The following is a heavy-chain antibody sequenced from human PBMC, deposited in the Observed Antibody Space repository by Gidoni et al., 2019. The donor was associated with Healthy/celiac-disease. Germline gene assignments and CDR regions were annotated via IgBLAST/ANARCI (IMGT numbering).Heavy chain of an antibody. J-gene: IGHJ3*02. CDR1: GYSISSAYY. D-gene: IGHD5-18*01. V-gene: IGHV4-38-2*02. Sequence: QVQLQESGPGLVKPSETLSLICTVSGYSISSAYYWGWIRQPPGKGPECIGTLSHSGSTYYNPSLKSRATILVDTSKNHFSLKLSSVTAADTAVYYCARVGYSYGSLLAFDIWGQGTMVTVSS. CDR3: ARVGYSYGSLLAFDI. CDR2: LSHSGST.